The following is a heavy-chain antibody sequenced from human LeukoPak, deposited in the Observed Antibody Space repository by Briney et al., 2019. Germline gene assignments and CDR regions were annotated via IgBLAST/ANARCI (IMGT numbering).Heavy chain of an antibody. V-gene: IGHV5-51*01. D-gene: IGHD6-13*01. CDR2: IYPGDSDV. CDR1: GYSFTSYW. J-gene: IGHJ4*02. CDR3: ARRDTSSWSSYYFDY. Sequence: GESLKISCKGSGYSFTSYWIGWVRQMPGKGLEWMGIIYPGDSDVRYSPSFQGQVTISADKSINTAYLQWTSLKASDTAIYYCARRDTSSWSSYYFDYWGQGALVTVSS.